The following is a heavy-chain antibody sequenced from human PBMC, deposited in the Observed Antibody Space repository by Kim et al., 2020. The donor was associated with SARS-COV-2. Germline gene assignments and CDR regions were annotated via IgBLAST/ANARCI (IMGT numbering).Heavy chain of an antibody. CDR1: GGSFSGYY. V-gene: IGHV4-34*01. D-gene: IGHD3-22*01. J-gene: IGHJ4*02. CDR2: INHSGST. Sequence: SETLSLTCAVYGGSFSGYYWSWIRQPPGKGLEWIGEINHSGSTNYNPSLKSRVTISVDTSKNQFSLKLSSVTAADTAVYYCARVYYDSKAHYFDYWAQGTLVTVSS. CDR3: ARVYYDSKAHYFDY.